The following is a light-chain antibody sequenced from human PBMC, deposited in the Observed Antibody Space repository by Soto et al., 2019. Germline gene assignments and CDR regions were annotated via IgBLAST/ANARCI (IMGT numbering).Light chain of an antibody. J-gene: IGLJ2*01. V-gene: IGLV2-23*02. CDR3: CSYANSNTLL. CDR2: EVT. CDR1: SSDVGSYDL. Sequence: QSALTQPASVSGSPRQSITISCTGTSSDVGSYDLVSWYQQHPGTAPKLIIYEVTKRPSGVSNRFSGSKSGNTASLTISGLQAEDDSDYYCCSYANSNTLLFGGGTKVTVL.